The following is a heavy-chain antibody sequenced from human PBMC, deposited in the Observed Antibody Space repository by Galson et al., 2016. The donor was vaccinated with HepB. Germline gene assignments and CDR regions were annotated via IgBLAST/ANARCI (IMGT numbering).Heavy chain of an antibody. Sequence: PALVKPTQTLTLTCTFSGFSLNSSGVGVGWIRQPPGKAPEWLSLIYWDDDKRYSPSLKSRLTITKVTSRNQVGLTVTTMDPLDTATYYFTYGHCRPGTLPLHFQPWGQGALVTVSS. CDR1: GFSLNSSGVG. J-gene: IGHJ1*01. CDR2: IYWDDDK. D-gene: IGHD6-13*01. V-gene: IGHV2-5*02. CDR3: TYGHCRPGTLPLHFQP.